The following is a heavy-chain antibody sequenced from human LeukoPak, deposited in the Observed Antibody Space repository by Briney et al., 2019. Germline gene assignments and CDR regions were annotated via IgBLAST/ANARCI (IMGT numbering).Heavy chain of an antibody. V-gene: IGHV3-21*01. D-gene: IGHD1-26*01. CDR1: GFTFSSYT. Sequence: GGSLRLSCAASGFTFSSYTMNWVRQAPGKGLEWVSSISSSSSYIYYADSVKGRFSISRDNAKKSLYLQMNILRAEDTAVYYCARNGIVGAGYYFDYWGKGTTATISS. CDR3: ARNGIVGAGYYFDY. J-gene: IGHJ4*02. CDR2: ISSSSSYI.